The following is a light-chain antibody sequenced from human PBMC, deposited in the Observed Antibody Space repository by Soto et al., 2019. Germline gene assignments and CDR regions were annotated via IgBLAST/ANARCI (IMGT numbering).Light chain of an antibody. J-gene: IGKJ3*01. CDR3: QQYNTWPLT. CDR1: QSVSSN. V-gene: IGKV3-15*01. Sequence: ETVMTQSPATLSVSPGERATLSCRASQSVSSNLAWYQQKPGQAPRLLTYDASTRATGIPARFSGSGSGTEFTLTISSLQSEDFAVYYCQQYNTWPLTFGPGTKVDIK. CDR2: DAS.